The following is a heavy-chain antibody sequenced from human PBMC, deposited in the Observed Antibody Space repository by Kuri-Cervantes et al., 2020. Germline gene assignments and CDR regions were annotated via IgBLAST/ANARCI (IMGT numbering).Heavy chain of an antibody. V-gene: IGHV1-18*01. J-gene: IGHJ4*02. CDR3: AREWEPVRGFDY. D-gene: IGHD1-26*01. Sequence: ASVKVSCKASGYSFISHGIVWVRQAPGQGLEWMGWIGGYSGDTNYAQKFQGRITMTTDPSTSTAYMELRSLTSADTAVYYCAREWEPVRGFDYWGQGTLVTVSS. CDR2: IGGYSGDT. CDR1: GYSFISHG.